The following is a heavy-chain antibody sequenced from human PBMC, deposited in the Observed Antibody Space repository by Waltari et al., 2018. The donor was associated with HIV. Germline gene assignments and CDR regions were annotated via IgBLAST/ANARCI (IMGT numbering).Heavy chain of an antibody. CDR1: GYTFTSYA. CDR2: INAGNGNT. J-gene: IGHJ6*02. CDR3: ARAAEQQLVTIYYYYYGMDV. D-gene: IGHD6-13*01. V-gene: IGHV1-3*01. Sequence: QVQLVQSGAEVKKPGASVKVSCKASGYTFTSYAMHWVRQAPGQRLEWMGWINAGNGNTKYSQKFQGRVTITRDTSASTAYMELSSLRSEDTAVYYCARAAEQQLVTIYYYYYGMDVWGQGTTVTVSS.